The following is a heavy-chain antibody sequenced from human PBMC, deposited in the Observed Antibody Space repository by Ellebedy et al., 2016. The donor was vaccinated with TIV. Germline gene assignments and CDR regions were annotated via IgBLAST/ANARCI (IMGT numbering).Heavy chain of an antibody. CDR1: GGSFSGYY. Sequence: MPSETLSLTSAVYGGSFSGYYWSWIRQPPGKGLEWIGEINHSGSTNYNPSLKSRVTISVDTSKNQFSLKLSSVTAADTAGYYCARGGSIVVVPAATHLSYFDYWGQGTLVTVSS. J-gene: IGHJ4*02. V-gene: IGHV4-34*01. CDR2: INHSGST. CDR3: ARGGSIVVVPAATHLSYFDY. D-gene: IGHD2-2*01.